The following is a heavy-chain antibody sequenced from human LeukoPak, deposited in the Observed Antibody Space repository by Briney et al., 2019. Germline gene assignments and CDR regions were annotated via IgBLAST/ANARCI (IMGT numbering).Heavy chain of an antibody. CDR2: ISSSSSAI. D-gene: IGHD3-16*01. Sequence: GGSLRLSCAVSGFTFSYYTMIWVRQAPGKGLEWVSYISSSSSAIYYADSVKGRFTISRDNAKNSLYLQMNSLRAEDTAVYYCARGRQGPRGGPSFDYWGQGTLVTVSS. V-gene: IGHV3-48*04. CDR3: ARGRQGPRGGPSFDY. CDR1: GFTFSYYT. J-gene: IGHJ4*02.